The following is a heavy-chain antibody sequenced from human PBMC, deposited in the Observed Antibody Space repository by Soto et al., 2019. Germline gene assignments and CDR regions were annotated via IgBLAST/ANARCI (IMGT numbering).Heavy chain of an antibody. D-gene: IGHD3-10*01. V-gene: IGHV3-33*01. CDR3: ARDFFSGDHYYGSGSPDY. CDR2: IWYDGSNK. CDR1: GFTFSSYG. Sequence: LRLSCAASGFTFSSYGMHWVRQAPGKGLEWVAVIWYDGSNKYYADSVKGRFTISRDNSKNTLYLQMNSLRAEDTAVYYCARDFFSGDHYYGSGSPDYWGQGTLVTVS. J-gene: IGHJ4*02.